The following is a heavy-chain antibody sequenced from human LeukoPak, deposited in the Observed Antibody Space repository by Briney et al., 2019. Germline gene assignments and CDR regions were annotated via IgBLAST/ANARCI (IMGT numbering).Heavy chain of an antibody. J-gene: IGHJ6*03. CDR2: INHSGSA. D-gene: IGHD3-16*01. V-gene: IGHV4-34*01. Sequence: SETLSLTCAVYDGSFSGYYCSWIRQPPGKGLEWIGEINHSGSANYNPSLKSRVTIFLDTSKNQFSLNLSSVTAADTAVYYCARDCQLGYYYYYMDVWGKGTTVTVSS. CDR1: DGSFSGYY. CDR3: ARDCQLGYYYYYMDV.